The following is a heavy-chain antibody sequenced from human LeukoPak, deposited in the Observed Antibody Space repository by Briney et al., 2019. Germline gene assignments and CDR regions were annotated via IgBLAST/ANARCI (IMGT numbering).Heavy chain of an antibody. J-gene: IGHJ4*02. D-gene: IGHD2-15*01. CDR1: GFTVSSNY. Sequence: PGGSLRLSCAASGFTVSSNYMSWVRQAPGKGLEWVSIIYSGDSTFYADSVKGRFTISRDNSKNTLYLQMNSLRAEDTAVYYCARARWGRYGGGSCYLDYWGQGTLVTVSS. CDR2: IYSGDST. V-gene: IGHV3-53*01. CDR3: ARARWGRYGGGSCYLDY.